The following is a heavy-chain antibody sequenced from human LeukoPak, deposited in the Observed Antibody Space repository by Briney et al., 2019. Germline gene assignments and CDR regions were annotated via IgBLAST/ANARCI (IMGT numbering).Heavy chain of an antibody. CDR1: GGTFSSYA. D-gene: IGHD4-17*01. J-gene: IGHJ4*02. CDR2: IIPIFGTA. CDR3: ARMAASYGDYRDN. Sequence: SVKASCKASGGTFSSYAISWVRQAPGQGLEWMGGIIPIFGTANYAQKFQGRVTITADESTSTAYMELSSLRSEDTAVYYCARMAASYGDYRDNWGQGTLVTVSS. V-gene: IGHV1-69*01.